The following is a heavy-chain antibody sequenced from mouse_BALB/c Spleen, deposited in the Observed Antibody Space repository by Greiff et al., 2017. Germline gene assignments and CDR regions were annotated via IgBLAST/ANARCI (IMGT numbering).Heavy chain of an antibody. CDR3: ARHGSSYPLDY. J-gene: IGHJ2*01. V-gene: IGHV1-7*01. CDR2: INPSTGYT. Sequence: VQLQQSGAELAKPGASVKMSCKASGYTFTSYWMHWVKQRPGQGLEWIGYINPSTGYTEYNQKFKDKATLTADKSSSTAYMQLSSLTSEDSAVYYCARHGSSYPLDYWGQGTTLTVSS. D-gene: IGHD1-1*01. CDR1: GYTFTSYW.